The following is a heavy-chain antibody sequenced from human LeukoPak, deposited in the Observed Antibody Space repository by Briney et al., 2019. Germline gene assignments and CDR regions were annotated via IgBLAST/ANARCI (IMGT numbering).Heavy chain of an antibody. CDR1: GFTFSSYA. V-gene: IGHV3-23*01. Sequence: PGGSLRLSCAASGFTFSSYAMSWVRQAPGKGLEWVSAISRSGGDTHYADSVMGRFTISRDNSQNTLFLHMNNLRAEDTAIYYCAKEAVVAASMYYFDYWGHGTLVTVSS. CDR3: AKEAVVAASMYYFDY. CDR2: ISRSGGDT. J-gene: IGHJ4*01. D-gene: IGHD2-15*01.